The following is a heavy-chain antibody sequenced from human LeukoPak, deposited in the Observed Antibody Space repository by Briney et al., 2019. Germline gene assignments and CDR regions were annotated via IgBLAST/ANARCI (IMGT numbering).Heavy chain of an antibody. CDR1: GFTLSSYA. J-gene: IGHJ4*02. D-gene: IGHD6-19*01. CDR3: ASKGGYSSGWYYFDY. V-gene: IGHV3-23*01. Sequence: PGGSLRLSCVVSGFTLSSYAMSWVRQAPGKGLEWVAATSSSDSGKYHADSVRGRFTISRDNAKNSLYLQMNSLRSEDTAVYYCASKGGYSSGWYYFDYWGQGTLVTVSS. CDR2: TSSSDSGK.